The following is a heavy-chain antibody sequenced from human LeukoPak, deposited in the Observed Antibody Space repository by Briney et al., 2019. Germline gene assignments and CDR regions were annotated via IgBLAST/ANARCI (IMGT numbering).Heavy chain of an antibody. V-gene: IGHV3-23*01. Sequence: PGGSLRLSWAASGFTFSPYAMTWVRQAPGKGLESVSVISGTGGSTYYADSVKGRFTISRDNSKNTLHLQMNSMRAEDTAIYYCAKGHSDYGTGFDQWGQGTLVTVSS. D-gene: IGHD4-17*01. CDR1: GFTFSPYA. CDR2: ISGTGGST. J-gene: IGHJ4*02. CDR3: AKGHSDYGTGFDQ.